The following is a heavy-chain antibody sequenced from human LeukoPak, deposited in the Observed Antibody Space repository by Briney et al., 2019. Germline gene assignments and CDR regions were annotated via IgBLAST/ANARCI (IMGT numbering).Heavy chain of an antibody. Sequence: KPGGSLRLSCAASGFTFSSYSMNWVRQAPGKGLEWVSSISSSSSYIYYADSVKGRFTISRDDATNSLYLQMSGLRVDDTAVYFCVRDYSYAFDIWGQGTVVSVSS. D-gene: IGHD2-15*01. J-gene: IGHJ3*02. V-gene: IGHV3-21*06. CDR3: VRDYSYAFDI. CDR1: GFTFSSYS. CDR2: ISSSSSYI.